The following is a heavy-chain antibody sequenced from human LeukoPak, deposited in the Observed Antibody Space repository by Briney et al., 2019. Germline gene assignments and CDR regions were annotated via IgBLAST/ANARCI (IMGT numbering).Heavy chain of an antibody. CDR1: GGSCDDYY. CDR3: ARGRDRSKAGDH. V-gene: IGHV4-34*01. D-gene: IGHD5-24*01. J-gene: IGHJ4*02. CDR2: IHPSGTF. Sequence: SETLSLTCTVYGGSCDDYYCTWIRQPPGKGLEWIGEIHPSGTFYYNSSLRSRATISIDTSKPQFSLRLTSVTAADTAFYYCARGRDRSKAGDHWGQGTLVTVSS.